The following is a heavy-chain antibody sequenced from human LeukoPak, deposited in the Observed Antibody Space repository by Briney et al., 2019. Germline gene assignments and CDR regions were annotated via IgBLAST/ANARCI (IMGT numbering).Heavy chain of an antibody. V-gene: IGHV1-8*01. CDR3: GRAPGPLYCGGDCFGQRTYNWFDP. CDR1: GYTFTSYD. J-gene: IGHJ5*02. D-gene: IGHD2-21*02. Sequence: ASVKVSCKASGYTFTSYDINWVRQATGQGLEWMGWMNPNSGNTGYAQKFQGRVTMTRNTSISTAYMELSSLRSEDTAVYYCGRAPGPLYCGGDCFGQRTYNWFDPWGQGTLVTVSS. CDR2: MNPNSGNT.